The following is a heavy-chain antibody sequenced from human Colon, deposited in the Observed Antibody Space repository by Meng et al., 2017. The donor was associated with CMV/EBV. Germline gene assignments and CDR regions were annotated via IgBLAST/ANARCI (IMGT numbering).Heavy chain of an antibody. J-gene: IGHJ6*02. CDR3: ARIERPGGRYNSYGLDV. V-gene: IGHV3-11*01. CDR1: GFTFSDYY. CDR2: ISSSSNTI. D-gene: IGHD1-1*01. Sequence: GESLKISCAASGFTFSDYYMSWIRQAPGKGLEWISYISSSSNTIHYADSMRGRFTISRDNANNSLYLHVNSLGGEDTAVYYCARIERPGGRYNSYGLDVWGQGTTVTVSS.